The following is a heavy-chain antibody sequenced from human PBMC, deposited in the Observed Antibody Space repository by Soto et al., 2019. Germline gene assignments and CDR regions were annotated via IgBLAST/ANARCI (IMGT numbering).Heavy chain of an antibody. Sequence: PSETLSLTCTVSGGSISSGDYYWGWIRQPPGKGVEWIGNIYHSGGTYYNPSLKSRVTISVDTSKNQFSLKLSSVTAADTAVYYCARPSVAATRYWGQGILVTVSS. CDR1: GGSISSGDYY. CDR2: IYHSGGT. D-gene: IGHD6-19*01. V-gene: IGHV4-39*01. CDR3: ARPSVAATRY. J-gene: IGHJ4*02.